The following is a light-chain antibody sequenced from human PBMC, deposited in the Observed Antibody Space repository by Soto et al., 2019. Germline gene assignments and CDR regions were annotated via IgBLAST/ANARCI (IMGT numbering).Light chain of an antibody. CDR1: QSVSRY. CDR3: QQRNNWPLT. J-gene: IGKJ2*01. V-gene: IGKV3-11*01. CDR2: DAS. Sequence: EIVLTQSPATLSLSPGERATLSCRASQSVSRYLAWYQQRPGQAPRLLIYDASNRATGIPARFSGSGSETDFTLTISSLEPEESAVYYCQQRNNWPLTFGQGTKLEIK.